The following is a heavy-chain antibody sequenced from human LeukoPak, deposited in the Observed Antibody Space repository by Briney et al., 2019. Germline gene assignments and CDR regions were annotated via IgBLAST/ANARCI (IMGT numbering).Heavy chain of an antibody. CDR1: GFTFSSYW. Sequence: GGSLRLSCAASGFTFSSYWMSWVRQAPGKGLEWVANIKQDGSEKNYVDSVKGRFTTSRDNAKTSLYLQMNSLRAVDTAVYYCARSLWPEDYWGQGILVTVSS. D-gene: IGHD5-18*01. CDR3: ARSLWPEDY. V-gene: IGHV3-7*01. J-gene: IGHJ4*02. CDR2: IKQDGSEK.